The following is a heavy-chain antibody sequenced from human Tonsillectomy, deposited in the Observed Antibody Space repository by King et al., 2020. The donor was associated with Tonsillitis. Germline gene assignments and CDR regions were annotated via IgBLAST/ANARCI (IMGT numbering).Heavy chain of an antibody. D-gene: IGHD6-13*01. Sequence: QLVQSGAEVKKPGESLKISCKGSGYSFTSYWIGWVRQMPGKGLEWMGIIYPGDSDTRYSPSFQGQVTISADKSISTAYLQWSSLKASDTAMYYCARLRRIAAAGTGDFDYWGQGTLVTVSS. CDR1: GYSFTSYW. J-gene: IGHJ4*02. CDR3: ARLRRIAAAGTGDFDY. V-gene: IGHV5-51*03. CDR2: IYPGDSDT.